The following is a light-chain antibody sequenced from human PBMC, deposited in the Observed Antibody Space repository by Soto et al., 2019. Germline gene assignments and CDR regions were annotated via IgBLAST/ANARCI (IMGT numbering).Light chain of an antibody. V-gene: IGKV3-20*01. CDR2: GSS. CDR1: QSVSNYY. J-gene: IGKJ2*01. CDR3: QQYGSSPPYT. Sequence: VLTQSPCTLSLSPGERATLSCRASQSVSNYYFACYQQTPGQAPSLLIFGSSDRTTGIPDRFSGSGSGTDFTLTISRLQPEDFAMYYCQQYGSSPPYTFGRGTKVEIK.